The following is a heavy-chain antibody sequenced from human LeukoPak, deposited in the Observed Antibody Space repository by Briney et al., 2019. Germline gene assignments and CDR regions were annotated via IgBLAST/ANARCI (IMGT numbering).Heavy chain of an antibody. J-gene: IGHJ4*02. CDR2: ITGDGGTT. V-gene: IGHV3-23*01. CDR1: GLTFSNNA. D-gene: IGHD5-12*01. CDR3: AKDHTRIVATIDY. Sequence: GGSLRLSCAASGLTFSNNAMNWVRQAPGKGLEWVSVITGDGGTTYYADSVKGRFTISRDNSKNTLYLQMNSLRAEDTAVYYCAKDHTRIVATIDYWGRGTLVTVSS.